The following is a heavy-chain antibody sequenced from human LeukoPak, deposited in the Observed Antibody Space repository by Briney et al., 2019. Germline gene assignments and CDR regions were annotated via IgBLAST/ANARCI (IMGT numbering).Heavy chain of an antibody. D-gene: IGHD1-14*01. CDR3: ARDDGCRSVDY. Sequence: PGGSLRVSCAASGFTFSTYWMSWVRQAPGKGLEWVANIKQDGSEKYYVDSVKGRFTISRDNAKNSLYLQMNSLRAEDTAVYYCARDDGCRSVDYWGQGTLVTVSS. J-gene: IGHJ4*02. V-gene: IGHV3-7*04. CDR1: GFTFSTYW. CDR2: IKQDGSEK.